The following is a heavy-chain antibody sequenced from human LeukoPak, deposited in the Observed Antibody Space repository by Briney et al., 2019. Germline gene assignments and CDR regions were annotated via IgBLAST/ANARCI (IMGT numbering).Heavy chain of an antibody. CDR1: GGTFSSDT. D-gene: IGHD2-15*01. CDR2: IIPILGIA. V-gene: IGHV1-69*04. Sequence: GASVRVSCMASGGTFSSDTISWVRQAPGQGREWMGRIIPILGIANYAQKFQGRVTIIADKSTSTAYMELSSLTSEDTAVYYCARDRGYCSGGSCYTVDWGQGTLVTVSS. J-gene: IGHJ4*02. CDR3: ARDRGYCSGGSCYTVD.